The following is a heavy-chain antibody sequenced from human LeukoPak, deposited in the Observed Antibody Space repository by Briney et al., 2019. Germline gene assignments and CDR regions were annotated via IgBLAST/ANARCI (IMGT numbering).Heavy chain of an antibody. V-gene: IGHV4-31*03. D-gene: IGHD4-17*01. CDR1: GGTFSSGGHY. CDR2: ISYSGST. CDR3: VRDARGDGAYGWFDP. J-gene: IGHJ5*02. Sequence: PSGTLSLTCSVSGGTFSSGGHYWNCMPQHPGKGLEWIVYISYSGSTYYDPSLKSRVTISVDSSKTQFSLRLRSVTAADTAVYYCVRDARGDGAYGWFDPWGQGALVTISS.